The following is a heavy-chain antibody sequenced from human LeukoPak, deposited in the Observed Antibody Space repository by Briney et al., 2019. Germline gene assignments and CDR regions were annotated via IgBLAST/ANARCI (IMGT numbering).Heavy chain of an antibody. V-gene: IGHV4-39*07. D-gene: IGHD1-26*01. J-gene: IGHJ6*02. Sequence: SETLSLTCTVSGGSISSSSYYWGWIRQPPGKGLEWIGSIYYSGSTYYNPSLKSRVTISVDTSKNQFSLKLSSVTAADTAVYYCARDGREPPSGMDVWGQGTTVTVSS. CDR3: ARDGREPPSGMDV. CDR2: IYYSGST. CDR1: GGSISSSSYY.